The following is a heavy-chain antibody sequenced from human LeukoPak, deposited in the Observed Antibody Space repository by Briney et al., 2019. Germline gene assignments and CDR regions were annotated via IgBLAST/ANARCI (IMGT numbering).Heavy chain of an antibody. CDR3: AKEVDGSGSYPDY. CDR2: ISYDGSNK. CDR1: GFTFSSYG. D-gene: IGHD3-10*01. V-gene: IGHV3-30*18. J-gene: IGHJ4*02. Sequence: GGSLRLSCAASGFTFSSYGMHWVRQAPGKGLEWVAVISYDGSNKYYADSVKGRFTISRDNSKSTLYLQMNSLRAEDTAVYYCAKEVDGSGSYPDYWGQGTLVTVSS.